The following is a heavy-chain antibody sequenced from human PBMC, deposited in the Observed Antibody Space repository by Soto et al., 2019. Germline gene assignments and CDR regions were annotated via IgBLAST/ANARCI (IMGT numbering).Heavy chain of an antibody. D-gene: IGHD3-22*01. J-gene: IGHJ1*01. CDR3: ANYYDSSGYPYAFFQH. CDR2: IGGRGDNT. V-gene: IGHV3-23*01. CDR1: GLTFSNYA. Sequence: RLSCAASGLTFSNYAMSWVRQAPGKGLEWVSSIGGRGDNTYYADSVEGRFTISRDISKNALYLQMSSLRVDDTAVYYCANYYDSSGYPYAFFQHWGQGTLVPVSS.